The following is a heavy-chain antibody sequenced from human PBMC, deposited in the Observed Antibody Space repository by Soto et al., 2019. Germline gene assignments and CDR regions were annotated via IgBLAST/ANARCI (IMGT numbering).Heavy chain of an antibody. CDR2: ISGSGGST. CDR1: GFTFSSYA. Sequence: PGGSLRLSCAASGFTFSSYAMSWVRQAPGKGLEWVSAISGSGGSTYYADSVKGRFTISRNNSKNTLYLQMNSLRAEDTAVYYCAKVIHEQQLVPPYYYYHMAVWGQGTTVPVSS. V-gene: IGHV3-23*01. D-gene: IGHD6-13*01. J-gene: IGHJ6*03. CDR3: AKVIHEQQLVPPYYYYHMAV.